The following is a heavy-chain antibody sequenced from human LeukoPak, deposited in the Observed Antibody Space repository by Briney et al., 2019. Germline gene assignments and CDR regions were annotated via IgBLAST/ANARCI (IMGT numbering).Heavy chain of an antibody. J-gene: IGHJ4*02. V-gene: IGHV3-15*01. CDR2: IKSKTDGGAI. CDR1: GFVFSCAG. Sequence: GSLRLPCAGSGFVFSCAGMSWVRAAPGSGLGWVGRIKSKTDGGAIDYAAPVKGRFTISRDDAQNTLYLQMSSLKTDDTAVYYCNTDGRWGQGALVTVSS. CDR3: NTDGR.